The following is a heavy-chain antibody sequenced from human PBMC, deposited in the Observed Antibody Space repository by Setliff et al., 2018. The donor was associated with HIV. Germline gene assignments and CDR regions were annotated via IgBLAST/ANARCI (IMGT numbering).Heavy chain of an antibody. CDR2: IYYSGST. D-gene: IGHD2-2*02. Sequence: SETLSLPCTVSGGSISSGGYYWSWIRQHPGKGLEWIGYIYYSGSTYYNPSLKSRVTISVDTSKNQFSLKVGSMTAADTAVYYCARYTSKVDWFDPWGQGTLVTVSS. J-gene: IGHJ5*02. CDR3: ARYTSKVDWFDP. CDR1: GGSISSGGYY. V-gene: IGHV4-31*03.